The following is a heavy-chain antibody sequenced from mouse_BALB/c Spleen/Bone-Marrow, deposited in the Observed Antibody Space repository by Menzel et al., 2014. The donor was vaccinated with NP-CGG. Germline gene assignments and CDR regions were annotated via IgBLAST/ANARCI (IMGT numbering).Heavy chain of an antibody. CDR2: FYPGSGTT. CDR1: GYTFINYW. V-gene: IGHV1S22*01. J-gene: IGHJ2*01. Sequence: LQQSGSELVRPGASVKLSCKASGYTFINYWIHWVKQRPGQGLEWIGNFYPGSGTTNYDEKFKTNATLTVDTFSSTAYMQLSSLTSEDSAVYYCTKGNYFFGYWGQGTTLTVSS. D-gene: IGHD2-1*01. CDR3: TKGNYFFGY.